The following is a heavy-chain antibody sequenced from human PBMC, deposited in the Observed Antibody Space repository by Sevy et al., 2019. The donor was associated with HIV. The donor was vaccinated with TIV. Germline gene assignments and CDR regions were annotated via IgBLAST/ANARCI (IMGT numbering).Heavy chain of an antibody. CDR3: ASLRYYYGSGTDYSDSFDI. CDR2: ISYDGSNE. CDR1: GFTFSSYA. D-gene: IGHD3-10*01. J-gene: IGHJ3*02. Sequence: GGSLRLSCAASGFTFSSYAMHWVRQAPGKGLEWVTVISYDGSNEYYADSVKGRFTISRDNSNNTLYLLMNSLRVEDTAVYYCASLRYYYGSGTDYSDSFDIWGQGTMVTVS. V-gene: IGHV3-30-3*01.